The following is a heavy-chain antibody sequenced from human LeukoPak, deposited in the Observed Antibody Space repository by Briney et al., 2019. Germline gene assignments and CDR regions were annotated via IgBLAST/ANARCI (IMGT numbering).Heavy chain of an antibody. CDR2: IIPIFGIA. V-gene: IGHV1-69*04. CDR3: ARDRYCGGDCYSNFDY. Sequence: SVKVSCKASGGTFSSYAIRWVRQAPGQGLEWMGRIIPIFGIANYAQKFQGRVTITADKSTSTAYMELSSLRSEDTAVYYCARDRYCGGDCYSNFDYWGQGTLVTVSS. D-gene: IGHD2-21*02. J-gene: IGHJ4*02. CDR1: GGTFSSYA.